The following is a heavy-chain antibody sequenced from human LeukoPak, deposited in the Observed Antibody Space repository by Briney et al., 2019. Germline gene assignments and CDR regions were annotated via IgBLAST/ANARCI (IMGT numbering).Heavy chain of an antibody. CDR1: GFTFDRYN. J-gene: IGHJ4*02. CDR2: ISSGSSYI. Sequence: PGGSLRLSCAASGFTFDRYNMIWVRQAPGKGLEWVSSISSGSSYIYYADSVRGRFTISRDSAKNSLYPQMNSLRAEDTAVYYCARDKTFCSSPSCDADYWGQGTLVTVSS. D-gene: IGHD2-2*01. V-gene: IGHV3-21*01. CDR3: ARDKTFCSSPSCDADY.